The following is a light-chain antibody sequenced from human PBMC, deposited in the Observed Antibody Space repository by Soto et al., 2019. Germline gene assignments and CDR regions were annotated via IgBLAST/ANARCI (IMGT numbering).Light chain of an antibody. CDR2: GAS. CDR1: QSVSSSY. J-gene: IGKJ5*01. CDR3: QQYGSSPIT. Sequence: EIGLTHSPGTLSLSAVERATLSCKASQSVSSSYLAWYQQKPGQAPRLLIYGASSRATGIPDRFSGSGSGTDFTLTISRLEPEDVAVCYCQQYGSSPITFGQGTRLEIK. V-gene: IGKV3-20*01.